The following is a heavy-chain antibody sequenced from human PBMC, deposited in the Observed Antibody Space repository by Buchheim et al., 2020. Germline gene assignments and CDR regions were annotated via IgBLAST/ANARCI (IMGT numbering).Heavy chain of an antibody. D-gene: IGHD3-9*01. J-gene: IGHJ4*02. V-gene: IGHV3-48*03. CDR2: ISSSGSTI. Sequence: EVQLVESGGGLVQPGGSLRLSCAASGFTFSSYEMNWVRQAPGKGLEWVSYISSSGSTIYYADSVKGRFTISRDNAKNSLYLQMNSLRAEDTAVYYCARVGYDILTGYPTSFDYWGQGTL. CDR1: GFTFSSYE. CDR3: ARVGYDILTGYPTSFDY.